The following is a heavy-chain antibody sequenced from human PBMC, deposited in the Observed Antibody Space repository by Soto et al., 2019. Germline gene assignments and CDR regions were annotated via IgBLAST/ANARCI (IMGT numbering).Heavy chain of an antibody. J-gene: IGHJ6*02. V-gene: IGHV1-18*01. D-gene: IGHD6-19*01. CDR3: SRFIMVGGWFDPNYYHGMDV. CDR2: ISGYNGNT. CDR1: GYTFSNYG. Sequence: QVQLVQSGAEVKKPGASVTVSCKTSGYTFSNYGINWVRQAPGQGLEWMGWISGYNGNTNYAQTVQGRVTRPTDTSTGTVYMELRSLKSDDTAIYYCSRFIMVGGWFDPNYYHGMDVWGQGTTVTVSS.